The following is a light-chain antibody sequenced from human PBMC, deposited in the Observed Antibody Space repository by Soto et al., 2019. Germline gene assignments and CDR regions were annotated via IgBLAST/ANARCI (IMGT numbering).Light chain of an antibody. J-gene: IGKJ1*01. CDR1: QSVSNSY. V-gene: IGKV3-20*01. CDR2: GAS. Sequence: EIVLTQSPGTLSLSPGERATISCRASQSVSNSYLAWYQQKPGQAPRLLIYGASSRAPGIPDRFSGSGSGKDFTLTISRLETEDFAVYYCQHSGSSLWTFGQGTKVDIK. CDR3: QHSGSSLWT.